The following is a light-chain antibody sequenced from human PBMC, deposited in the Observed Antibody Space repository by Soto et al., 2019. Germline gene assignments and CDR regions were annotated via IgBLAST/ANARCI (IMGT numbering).Light chain of an antibody. CDR3: CSYAGSYTYV. CDR1: SSDVGSYNY. CDR2: DVT. V-gene: IGLV2-11*01. Sequence: QSALTQPRSVSGSPGQSVTISCTGSSSDVGSYNYVSWYQHHPGNAPKLMIYDVTKRPSGVPDRFSGSKSGDTASLTISGLQAEDEADYYCCSYAGSYTYVFGIGTKVTVL. J-gene: IGLJ1*01.